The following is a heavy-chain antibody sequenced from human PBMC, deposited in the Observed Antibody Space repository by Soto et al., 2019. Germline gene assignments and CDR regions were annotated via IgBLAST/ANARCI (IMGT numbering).Heavy chain of an antibody. V-gene: IGHV4-59*11. CDR1: GGSISSHN. Sequence: QVQLQESGPGLVKPSETLSLTCTVSGGSISSHNWSWIRQPPGQGLEWIGYIYYSGSTNYNPSLKSRVTISVDTSKYQCSLKLSSVTAAGTAVYYCARVFGRLGRSDTWGEGSLVTVS. CDR3: ARVFGRLGRSDT. CDR2: IYYSGST. J-gene: IGHJ5*02. D-gene: IGHD3-3*01.